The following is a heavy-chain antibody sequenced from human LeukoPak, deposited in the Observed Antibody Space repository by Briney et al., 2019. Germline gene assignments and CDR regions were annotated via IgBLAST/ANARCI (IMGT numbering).Heavy chain of an antibody. CDR1: GFAFSAYT. V-gene: IGHV3-48*01. Sequence: GGSLRLSCIASGFAFSAYTMNWVRHAPGKGLQWISYISASGNSIYYADSVRGRFTISRDNAKSSLYLQMNSLSAEDTAVYYCVRGDSSGWYLGRLDSWGQGTLVTVSS. CDR2: ISASGNSI. J-gene: IGHJ5*01. CDR3: VRGDSSGWYLGRLDS. D-gene: IGHD6-19*01.